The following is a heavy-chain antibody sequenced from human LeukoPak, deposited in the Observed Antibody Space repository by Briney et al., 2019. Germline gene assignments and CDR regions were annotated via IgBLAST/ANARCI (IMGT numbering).Heavy chain of an antibody. V-gene: IGHV3-23*01. D-gene: IGHD1-26*01. CDR1: GFTFSNYA. CDR2: LRGSGDST. J-gene: IGHJ4*02. Sequence: GGSLRLSCAVSGFTFSNYAMRWVRQAPGKGLEWVSSLRGSGDSTYYAESVKGRFSISRDNSKNTLYLQMDSLRVEDTAVYYCAKPIVGNSLGFDCWGQGTLVTVSS. CDR3: AKPIVGNSLGFDC.